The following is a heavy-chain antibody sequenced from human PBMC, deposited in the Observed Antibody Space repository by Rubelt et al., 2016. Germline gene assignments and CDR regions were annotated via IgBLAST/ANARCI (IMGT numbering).Heavy chain of an antibody. Sequence: GKRLEWVSYISSSSSTIYYADSVKGRFTISRDNAKNSLYLQMNSLRAEDTAVYYCARGGSSGWSDEYYYYYGMDVWGQGTTVTVSS. V-gene: IGHV3-48*01. CDR3: ARGGSSGWSDEYYYYYGMDV. CDR2: ISSSSSTI. J-gene: IGHJ6*02. D-gene: IGHD6-19*01.